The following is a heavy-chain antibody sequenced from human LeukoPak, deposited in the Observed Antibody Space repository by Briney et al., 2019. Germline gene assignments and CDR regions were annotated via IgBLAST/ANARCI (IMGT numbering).Heavy chain of an antibody. CDR3: ARGCCPSTGCYTIDY. Sequence: GGSLRLFCAASGFTVSNNYMSWVRQAPGKGLEWVSVIYSGGSTYYADSVKGRFTISRDNSKNTLYLQMNSLRAEDTAVYYCARGCCPSTGCYTIDYWGQGTLVTVSS. J-gene: IGHJ4*02. V-gene: IGHV3-53*01. CDR2: IYSGGST. D-gene: IGHD2-2*02. CDR1: GFTVSNNY.